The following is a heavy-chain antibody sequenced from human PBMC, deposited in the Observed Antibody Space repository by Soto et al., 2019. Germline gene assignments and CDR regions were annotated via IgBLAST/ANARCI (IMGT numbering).Heavy chain of an antibody. CDR3: ARASSATEWLVRSGYFDY. CDR1: GGTFSSYT. V-gene: IGHV1-69*02. D-gene: IGHD6-19*01. CDR2: IIPILGIA. J-gene: IGHJ4*02. Sequence: QVQLVQSGAEVKKPGSSVKVSCKASGGTFSSYTISWVRQAPGQGLEWIGRIIPILGIANYAQKFQGRVTITADKSTSTAYMELSSLRSEDTAVYYCARASSATEWLVRSGYFDYWGQGTLVTVSS.